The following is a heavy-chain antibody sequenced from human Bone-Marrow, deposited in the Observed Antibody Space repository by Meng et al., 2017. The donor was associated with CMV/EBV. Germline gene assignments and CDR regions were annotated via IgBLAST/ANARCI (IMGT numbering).Heavy chain of an antibody. CDR2: INSDGSST. J-gene: IGHJ5*02. Sequence: GESLKISCAASGFTFSSYWMHWVRQAPGKGLVWVSRINSDGSSTSYADSVKGRFTISRDSAKNTLYLQMNSLRAEDTAVYYCARDRIVVVPAATNWFDPWGQGTLVTVSS. V-gene: IGHV3-74*01. CDR3: ARDRIVVVPAATNWFDP. CDR1: GFTFSSYW. D-gene: IGHD2-2*01.